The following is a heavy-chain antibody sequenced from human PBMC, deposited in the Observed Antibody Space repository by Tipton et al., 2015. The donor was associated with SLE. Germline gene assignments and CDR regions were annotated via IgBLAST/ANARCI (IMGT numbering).Heavy chain of an antibody. D-gene: IGHD2-21*01. CDR3: ARAGGGDSNWFDP. CDR2: IYYSGNT. CDR1: GGPLNHGGYY. V-gene: IGHV4-31*03. Sequence: TLSLTCTVSGGPLNHGGYYLTWIRQLPGKGLEWIGYIYYSGNTYYNPSLGSRLTISVDTSKNQFSLKLSSVTAADTAVYYCARAGGGDSNWFDPWGQGTLVTVSS. J-gene: IGHJ5*02.